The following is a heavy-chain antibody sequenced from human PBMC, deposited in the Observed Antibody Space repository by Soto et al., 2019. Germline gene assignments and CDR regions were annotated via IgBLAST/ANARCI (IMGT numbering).Heavy chain of an antibody. CDR1: GVTFRSYS. D-gene: IGHD6-13*01. CDR3: TRDKGIAGSFDP. V-gene: IGHV3-48*02. J-gene: IGHJ5*02. Sequence: GGSLRLSCAASGVTFRSYSMNWVRQAPGKGLEWVSYISISGTAIYYADSVKGRFTISRDDAKNSLYLKMNSLRDEDTSVYYCTRDKGIAGSFDPWGQGALVTVSS. CDR2: ISISGTAI.